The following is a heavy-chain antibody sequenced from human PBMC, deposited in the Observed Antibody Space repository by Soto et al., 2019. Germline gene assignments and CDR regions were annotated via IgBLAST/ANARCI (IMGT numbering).Heavy chain of an antibody. CDR3: ARDRGRGYSYGSGSYYGMDV. D-gene: IGHD5-18*01. CDR2: IIPIFGTA. V-gene: IGHV1-69*13. J-gene: IGHJ6*02. CDR1: GGTFSSYA. Sequence: ASVKVSCKASGGTFSSYAISWVRQAPGQGLEWMGGIIPIFGTANYAQKFQGRVTITADESTSTAYMELSSLRSEDTAVYYCARDRGRGYSYGSGSYYGMDVWGQGTTVTVSS.